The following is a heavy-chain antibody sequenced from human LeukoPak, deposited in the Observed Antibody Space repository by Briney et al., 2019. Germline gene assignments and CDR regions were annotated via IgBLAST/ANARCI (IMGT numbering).Heavy chain of an antibody. D-gene: IGHD3-22*01. CDR1: GFTFSSYA. V-gene: IGHV3-23*01. Sequence: GGSLRLPCAASGFTFSSYAMSWVRQAPGKGLEWVSAISGSGGSTYYADSVKGRFTISRDNSKNTLYLQMNSLRAEDTAVYYCARRRPGYYYDSSGSSAPDFDYWGQGTLVTVSS. J-gene: IGHJ4*02. CDR2: ISGSGGST. CDR3: ARRRPGYYYDSSGSSAPDFDY.